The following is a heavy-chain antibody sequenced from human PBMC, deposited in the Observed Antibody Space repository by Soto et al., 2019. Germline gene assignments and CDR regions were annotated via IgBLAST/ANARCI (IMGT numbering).Heavy chain of an antibody. CDR2: IYSGGST. CDR1: GFTVSSNY. CDR3: ARVAIVVVPAAIRPYNWFDP. Sequence: EVQLVESGGGLVQPGGSLRLSCAASGFTVSSNYMSWVRQAPGKGLEWVSVIYSGGSTYYADSVKGRFTISRDNSKNTLYLQMNSLRAEDTAVYYCARVAIVVVPAAIRPYNWFDPWGQGTLVTVSS. J-gene: IGHJ5*02. V-gene: IGHV3-66*01. D-gene: IGHD2-2*01.